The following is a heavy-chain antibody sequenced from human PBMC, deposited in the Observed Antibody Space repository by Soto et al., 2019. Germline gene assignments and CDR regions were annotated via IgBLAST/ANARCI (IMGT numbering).Heavy chain of an antibody. V-gene: IGHV1-69*05. D-gene: IGHD6-13*01. CDR1: GGTFSSYA. CDR3: ARSYSSSRHYGMDV. CDR2: IIPIFGTA. Sequence: GASVKVSCKASGGTFSSYAISWVRQAPGQGLEWMGGIIPIFGTANYAQKFQGRVTMTRNTSISTAYMELSSLRSEDTAVYYCARSYSSSRHYGMDVWGQGTTVTVSS. J-gene: IGHJ6*02.